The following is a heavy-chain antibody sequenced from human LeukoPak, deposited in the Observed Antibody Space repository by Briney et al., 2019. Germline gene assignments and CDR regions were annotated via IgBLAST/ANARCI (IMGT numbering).Heavy chain of an antibody. CDR1: GYTFTNFW. Sequence: GESPKISCKGSGYTFTNFWIGWVRQMPGKGLEWMGIIYPGDSHTRYSPSFQGQVTISADKSISTAYLQWNSLKASDTAMYYCARGTTYPDYWGQGTLVTVSS. CDR2: IYPGDSHT. D-gene: IGHD1-7*01. V-gene: IGHV5-51*01. CDR3: ARGTTYPDY. J-gene: IGHJ4*02.